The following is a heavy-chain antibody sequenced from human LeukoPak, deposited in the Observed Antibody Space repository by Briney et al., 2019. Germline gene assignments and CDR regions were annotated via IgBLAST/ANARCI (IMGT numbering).Heavy chain of an antibody. D-gene: IGHD6-6*01. CDR1: GGSISSSSYY. J-gene: IGHJ6*03. Sequence: PSETLSLTCTVSGGSISSSSYYWGWIRQPPGKGLEWIGSIYYSGSTYYNPSLKSRVTISVDTSKNQFSLKLSSVTAADTAVYYCARPLTGQRAARREIGDYMDVWGKGTTVTVSS. V-gene: IGHV4-39*07. CDR3: ARPLTGQRAARREIGDYMDV. CDR2: IYYSGST.